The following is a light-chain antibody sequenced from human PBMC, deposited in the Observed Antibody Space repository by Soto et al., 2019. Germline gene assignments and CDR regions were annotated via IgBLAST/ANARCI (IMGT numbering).Light chain of an antibody. CDR3: CSHADSSAGV. Sequence: QSALTQPASVSGSPGQTITISCTGTSSDVGSYNFVSWYQQDPGKAPKLMIYEGSKRPAGVANRFAGNKSGKTASLTISGHQAEDEAHYCCCSHADSSAGVFGGGTKLTVL. V-gene: IGLV2-23*01. CDR1: SSDVGSYNF. CDR2: EGS. J-gene: IGLJ2*01.